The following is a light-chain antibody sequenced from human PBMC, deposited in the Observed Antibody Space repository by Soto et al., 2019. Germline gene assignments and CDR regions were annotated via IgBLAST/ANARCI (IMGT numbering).Light chain of an antibody. V-gene: IGKV3D-15*01. CDR2: DAS. CDR1: QSVSSN. CDR3: QQYNNWPPAYT. J-gene: IGKJ2*01. Sequence: EIVMTQSPATLSVSPGERATLSCRASQSVSSNLAWYQQKPGQAPRLLIYDASTRATGIPARFSGSGSGTEFTLTISSLQSEDFVVYYCQQYNNWPPAYTFGQGTKLEIK.